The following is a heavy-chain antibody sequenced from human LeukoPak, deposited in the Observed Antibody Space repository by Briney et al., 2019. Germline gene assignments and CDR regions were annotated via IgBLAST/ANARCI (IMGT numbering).Heavy chain of an antibody. CDR3: ARGDYYDFWSGYFENYYYYGMDV. CDR1: GFTFSSYS. D-gene: IGHD3-3*01. V-gene: IGHV3-21*01. Sequence: GGSLRLSCAASGFTFSSYSMNWVRQAPGKGLEWVSSISSSSSYIYYADSVKGGFTISRDNAKNSLYLQMNSLRAEDTAVYYCARGDYYDFWSGYFENYYYYGMDVWGQGTTVTVSS. J-gene: IGHJ6*02. CDR2: ISSSSSYI.